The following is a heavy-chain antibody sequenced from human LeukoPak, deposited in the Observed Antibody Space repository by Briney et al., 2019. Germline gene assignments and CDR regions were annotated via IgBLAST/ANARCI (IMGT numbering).Heavy chain of an antibody. D-gene: IGHD3-22*01. CDR2: IYTSGST. J-gene: IGHJ5*02. V-gene: IGHV4-4*07. Sequence: SETLSLTCTVSGGSISSYYWSWIRQPAGKGLEWVGRIYTSGSTNYNPSLKSRVTMSVDTSKNQFSLKLSSVTAADTAVYYCARGGGLVVITKVGWFDPWGQGTLVTVSS. CDR3: ARGGGLVVITKVGWFDP. CDR1: GGSISSYY.